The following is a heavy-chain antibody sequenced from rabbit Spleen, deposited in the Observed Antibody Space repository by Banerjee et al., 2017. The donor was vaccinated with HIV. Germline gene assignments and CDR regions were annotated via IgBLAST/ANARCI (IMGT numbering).Heavy chain of an antibody. CDR3: TRDAGSYDYIDVYFNL. CDR1: GFSFSSRYD. Sequence: QSLEESGGDLVKPGASLTLTCTASGFSFSSRYDMCWVRQAPGKGLEWIACIYTGNVKTYYASWAKGRFTISKTSSTTVTLQMTSLTVADTATYFCTRDAGSYDYIDVYFNLWGPGTLVTVS. J-gene: IGHJ4*01. D-gene: IGHD8-1*01. V-gene: IGHV1S40*01. CDR2: IYTGNVKT.